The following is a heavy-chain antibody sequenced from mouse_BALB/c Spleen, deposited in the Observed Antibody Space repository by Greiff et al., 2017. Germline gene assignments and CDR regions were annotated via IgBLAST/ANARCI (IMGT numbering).Heavy chain of an antibody. V-gene: IGHV5-17*02. J-gene: IGHJ3*01. CDR2: ISSGSSTI. CDR3: ARSLSTMITTVGAY. Sequence: EVHLVESGGGLVQPGGSRKLSCAASGFTFSSFGMHWVRQAPEKGLEWVAYISSGSSTIYYADTVKGRFTISRDNPKNTLFLQMTSLRSEDTAMYYCARSLSTMITTVGAYWGQGTLVTVSA. CDR1: GFTFSSFG. D-gene: IGHD2-4*01.